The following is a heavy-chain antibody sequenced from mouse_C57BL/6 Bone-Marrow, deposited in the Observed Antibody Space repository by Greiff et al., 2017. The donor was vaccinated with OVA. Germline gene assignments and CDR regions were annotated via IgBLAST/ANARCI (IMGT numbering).Heavy chain of an antibody. CDR1: GFTFSNYW. CDR2: ISLKSDNYAT. J-gene: IGHJ1*03. D-gene: IGHD1-1*01. CDR3: AEGATVGNWYFDV. V-gene: IGHV6-3*01. Sequence: EVLLVESGGGLVQPGGSMKLSCVASGFTFSNYWMNWVRQSPEQGLEWVAQISLKSDNYATNYAVSVKGRFTISRDDSKSRVYQQINNRRAEDTGIDYCAEGATVGNWYFDVWGTGTTVTVSS.